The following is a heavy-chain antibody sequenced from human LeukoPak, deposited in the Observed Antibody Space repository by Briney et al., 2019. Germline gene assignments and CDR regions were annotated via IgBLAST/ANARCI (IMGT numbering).Heavy chain of an antibody. CDR2: IYHSGST. CDR1: GGSISSTNW. D-gene: IGHD5-18*01. V-gene: IGHV4-4*02. J-gene: IGHJ4*02. CDR3: ARLRGYSYGWVDY. Sequence: SETLSLTCAVSGGSISSTNWWSWVRQPPGKGLEWIGEIYHSGSTNYNPSLRSRVTISVDKSKNHFSLQLSSVTAADTAVYYCARLRGYSYGWVDYWGQGTLVTVSS.